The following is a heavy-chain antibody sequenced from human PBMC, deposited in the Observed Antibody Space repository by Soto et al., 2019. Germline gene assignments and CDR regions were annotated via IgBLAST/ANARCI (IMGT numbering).Heavy chain of an antibody. V-gene: IGHV1-58*01. D-gene: IGHD3-22*01. CDR1: GFSFSRSA. CDR3: AAVNSGYLDSAFDI. J-gene: IGHJ3*02. Sequence: QMRLVQSGPEVRRPGASVKVSCKASGFSFSRSAVHWVRQARGQGLEWIGWIVGFSGNTNYAQRVHQRLSFTRDLSTSTVYMELYNLTSDDTAIYFCAAVNSGYLDSAFDIWGQGTAVIVSS. CDR2: IVGFSGNT.